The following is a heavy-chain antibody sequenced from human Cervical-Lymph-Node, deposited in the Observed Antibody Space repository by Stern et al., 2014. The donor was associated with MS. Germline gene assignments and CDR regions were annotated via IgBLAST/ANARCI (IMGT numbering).Heavy chain of an antibody. CDR3: ARGAAYFDY. CDR1: GGSFSSGSYY. Sequence: VHLVESGPGLVKPSETLSLTCTVSGGSFSSGSYYWSWIRQPPGKGLEWIGYIYYSGSTNYNPSLKSRVTISVDTSKNQFSLKLSSVTAADTAVYYCARGAAYFDYWGQGTLVTVSS. J-gene: IGHJ4*02. V-gene: IGHV4-61*01. D-gene: IGHD3-16*01. CDR2: IYYSGST.